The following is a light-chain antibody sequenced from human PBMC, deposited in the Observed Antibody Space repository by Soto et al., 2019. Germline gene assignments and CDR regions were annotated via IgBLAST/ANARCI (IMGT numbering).Light chain of an antibody. Sequence: DIQMTQSPSTLSASVGDRVTITCRASQSISSWLAWYQQKPGKAPKLLIYDASSLESGVPSRFSGSGSGTEFTLTISSLQPDDFATYYCQHFGTFGQGTKLEIK. CDR3: QHFGT. CDR1: QSISSW. CDR2: DAS. J-gene: IGKJ2*02. V-gene: IGKV1-5*01.